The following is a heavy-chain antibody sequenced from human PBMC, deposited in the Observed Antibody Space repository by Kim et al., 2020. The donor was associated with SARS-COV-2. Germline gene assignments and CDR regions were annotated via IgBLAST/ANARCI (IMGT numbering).Heavy chain of an antibody. CDR2: GNP. V-gene: IGHV7-4-1*02. Sequence: GNPTSAPGFRGRFVFSLDTSVSTAYLQISSLRAEDTAVYYCARAYAAGSDYWGQGTLVTVSS. CDR3: ARAYAAGSDY. J-gene: IGHJ4*02. D-gene: IGHD6-13*01.